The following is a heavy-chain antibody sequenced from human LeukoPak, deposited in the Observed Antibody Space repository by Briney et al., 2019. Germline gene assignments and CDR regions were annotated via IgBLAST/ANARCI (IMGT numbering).Heavy chain of an antibody. CDR2: ISGSGGST. CDR1: GFTFSSYD. Sequence: GGPVTLFCAASGFTFSSYDMSWLRQAPGKRLEWFSAISGSGGSTYYADSVKGRFTISRDNSKNTLYLQMNSLRAEDTAVYYCAKTAIGVAGTVYWGQGTLVTVSS. D-gene: IGHD6-19*01. V-gene: IGHV3-23*01. CDR3: AKTAIGVAGTVY. J-gene: IGHJ4*02.